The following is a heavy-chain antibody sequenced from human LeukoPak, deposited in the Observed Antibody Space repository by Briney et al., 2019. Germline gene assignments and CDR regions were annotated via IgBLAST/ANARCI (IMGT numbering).Heavy chain of an antibody. CDR1: GFTFSSYA. J-gene: IGHJ4*02. V-gene: IGHV3-23*01. Sequence: GGSLRLSCAASGFTFSSYAMSWVRQAPGKGLEWVSAISGSGGSTYYADSVKGRFTISRGNSKNTLYLQMNSLRAEDTAVYYCAKDLSITRDYFDYWGQGTLVTVSS. CDR2: ISGSGGST. D-gene: IGHD2-2*01. CDR3: AKDLSITRDYFDY.